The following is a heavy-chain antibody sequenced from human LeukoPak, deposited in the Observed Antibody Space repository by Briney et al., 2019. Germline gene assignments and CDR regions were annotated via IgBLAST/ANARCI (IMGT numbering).Heavy chain of an antibody. Sequence: ASVKVSCKASGYTFTSYGISWVRQAPGQGLEWMGWISGYNGNTNYAQKLQGRVTMITDTSTSTAYMELRSLRSDDTAVYYCARDYGSGPTGEYYYYYGMDVWGQGTTVTVSS. D-gene: IGHD3-10*01. CDR2: ISGYNGNT. J-gene: IGHJ6*02. V-gene: IGHV1-18*01. CDR1: GYTFTSYG. CDR3: ARDYGSGPTGEYYYYYGMDV.